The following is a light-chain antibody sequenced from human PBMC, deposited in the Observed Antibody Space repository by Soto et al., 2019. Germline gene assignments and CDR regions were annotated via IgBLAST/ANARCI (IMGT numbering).Light chain of an antibody. Sequence: DTVMTQSPLFLPVTPGEPASISCRSSQSLLNSGDKYLDWYLQKPGQSPQLLIYLGSTRASGVPDRFSGSGSATVFTLKISRVEAEDVGVYYCMQALQTPLTFGGGTRVEIK. J-gene: IGKJ4*01. CDR3: MQALQTPLT. V-gene: IGKV2-28*01. CDR2: LGS. CDR1: QSLLNSGDKY.